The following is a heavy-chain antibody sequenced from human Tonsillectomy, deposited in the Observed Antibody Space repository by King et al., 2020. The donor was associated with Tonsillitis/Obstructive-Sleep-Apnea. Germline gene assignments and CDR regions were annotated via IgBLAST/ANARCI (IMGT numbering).Heavy chain of an antibody. D-gene: IGHD5-24*01. V-gene: IGHV1-69*01. Sequence: QLVQSGAEVKKPGSSVKVSCKASGGTFSSYAISWVRQAPGQGLEWMGGIIPIFGTANYAQKFQGRVTITADESTSTAYMELSSLRSEDTAVYYCARDRRRWLQYGAGAFDIWGQGTMVTVSS. CDR1: GGTFSSYA. CDR2: IIPIFGTA. J-gene: IGHJ3*02. CDR3: ARDRRRWLQYGAGAFDI.